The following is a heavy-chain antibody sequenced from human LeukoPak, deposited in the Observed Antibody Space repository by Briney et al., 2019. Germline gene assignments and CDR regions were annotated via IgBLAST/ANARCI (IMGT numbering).Heavy chain of an antibody. CDR2: IYYSGST. Sequence: PSQTLSLTCTVSGGSISSGDYYWSWIRQPPGKGLEWIGYIYYSGSTYYNPSLKSRVTISVDTSKNQFSLKLSSVTAADTAVYYCARDYDYYDSSGYLNWFDPWGQGTLVTVSS. CDR1: GGSISSGDYY. CDR3: ARDYDYYDSSGYLNWFDP. D-gene: IGHD3-22*01. V-gene: IGHV4-30-4*08. J-gene: IGHJ5*02.